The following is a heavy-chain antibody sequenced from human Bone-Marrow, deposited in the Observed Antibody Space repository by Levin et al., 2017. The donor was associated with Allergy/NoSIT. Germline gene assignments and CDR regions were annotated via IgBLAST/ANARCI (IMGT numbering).Heavy chain of an antibody. Sequence: SETLSLTCSVSGGSIGNISYYWGWVRQSPGKGLEWLGSVYYSGTAYYNPSLRSRVTISADTSKNDFSLKLNSVTAADTAVYHCAREQIAVRQFGEFLRQFDYWGQGIRITVSS. CDR1: GGSIGNISYY. V-gene: IGHV4-39*02. D-gene: IGHD3-10*01. CDR2: VYYSGTA. CDR3: AREQIAVRQFGEFLRQFDY. J-gene: IGHJ4*02.